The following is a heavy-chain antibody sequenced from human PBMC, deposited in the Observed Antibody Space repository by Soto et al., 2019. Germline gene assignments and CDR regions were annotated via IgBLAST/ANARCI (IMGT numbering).Heavy chain of an antibody. CDR2: INPNSGGT. J-gene: IGHJ4*02. V-gene: IGHV1-2*04. CDR1: GYTFTGYY. D-gene: IGHD2-2*01. Sequence: ASVKVSCKASGYTFTGYYMHWVRQAPGQGLEWMGWINPNSGGTNYAQKFQGWVTMTRDTSISTAYMELSRLRSDDTAVYYCARVYCSSTSCYPVHFDYWGQGTLVTVSS. CDR3: ARVYCSSTSCYPVHFDY.